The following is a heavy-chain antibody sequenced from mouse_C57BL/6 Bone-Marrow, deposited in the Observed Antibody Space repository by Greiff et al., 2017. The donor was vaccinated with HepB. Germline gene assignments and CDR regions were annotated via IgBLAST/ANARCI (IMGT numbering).Heavy chain of an antibody. J-gene: IGHJ3*01. V-gene: IGHV5-9-1*02. D-gene: IGHD2-4*01. CDR3: TRESDYGFAY. CDR2: ISSGGDYI. CDR1: GFTFSSYA. Sequence: EVKLMESGEGLVKPGGSLKLSCAASGFTFSSYAMSWVRQTLEKRLEWVAYISSGGDYIYYADTVKGRFTISRDNARNTLYLQMSSLKSEDTAMYYCTRESDYGFAYWGQGTLVTVSA.